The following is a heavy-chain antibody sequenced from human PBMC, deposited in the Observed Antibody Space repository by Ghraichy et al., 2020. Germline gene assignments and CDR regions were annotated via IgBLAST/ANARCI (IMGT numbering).Heavy chain of an antibody. J-gene: IGHJ4*02. Sequence: GGSLRLSCAASGFTFSSYAMSWVRQAPGKGLEWVSGISSSGGSTYYADSVKGRFTISRDNAKNTVYLQMNSLRAEDTAMYYCARATVGYCHITSCSCFDWWGQGTLVTVSS. CDR1: GFTFSSYA. V-gene: IGHV3-23*01. CDR2: ISSSGGST. D-gene: IGHD2-2*01. CDR3: ARATVGYCHITSCSCFDW.